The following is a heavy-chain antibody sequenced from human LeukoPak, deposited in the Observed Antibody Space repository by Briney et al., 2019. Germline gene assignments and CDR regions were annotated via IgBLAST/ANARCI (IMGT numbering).Heavy chain of an antibody. Sequence: GGSLRLSCAASGFTFSSYSMNWVRQAPGKGLEWVSYISSSSSTIYYADSVKGRFTISRDSAKNSLYLQMNSLRAEDTAVYYCAREYDDYVWGSYRYRYFDYWGQGTLVTVSS. V-gene: IGHV3-48*04. J-gene: IGHJ4*02. CDR1: GFTFSSYS. D-gene: IGHD3-16*02. CDR2: ISSSSSTI. CDR3: AREYDDYVWGSYRYRYFDY.